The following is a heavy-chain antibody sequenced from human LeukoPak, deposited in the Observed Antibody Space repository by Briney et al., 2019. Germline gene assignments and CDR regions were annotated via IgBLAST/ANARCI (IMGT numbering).Heavy chain of an antibody. CDR2: FDPEDGET. D-gene: IGHD1-26*01. CDR1: GYTLTELS. Sequence: GASVKVSCKVSGYTLTELSMHWVRQAPGKGLEWMGGFDPEDGETIYAQKFQGRVTMTEDTSTDTAYMELSSLRSEDTAVYYCATKNSGSYYLFGAFDIWGQGTMVTVSS. J-gene: IGHJ3*02. V-gene: IGHV1-24*01. CDR3: ATKNSGSYYLFGAFDI.